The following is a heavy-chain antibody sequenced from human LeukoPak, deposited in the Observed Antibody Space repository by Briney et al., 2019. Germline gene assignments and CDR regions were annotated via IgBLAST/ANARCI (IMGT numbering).Heavy chain of an antibody. J-gene: IGHJ6*03. D-gene: IGHD2-15*01. CDR2: INPNSGGT. CDR3: ARDRGVDYCSGGSCSHYYYYMDV. Sequence: GASVKVSCKASGYTFTGYYMHWVRQAPGQGLECMGWINPNSGGTNYAQKFQGRVTMTRDTSISTAYMELSRLRSDDTAVYYCARDRGVDYCSGGSCSHYYYYMDVWGKGTTVTISS. CDR1: GYTFTGYY. V-gene: IGHV1-2*02.